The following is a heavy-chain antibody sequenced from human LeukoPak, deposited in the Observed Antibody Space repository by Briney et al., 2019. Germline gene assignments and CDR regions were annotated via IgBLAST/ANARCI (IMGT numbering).Heavy chain of an antibody. D-gene: IGHD6-13*01. V-gene: IGHV3-23*01. CDR1: GFTVSKYD. CDR3: AEGGIGAVGDFDY. Sequence: GGSLRLSCAASGFTVSKYDMHWVRQAPGRGLEWVSTISYSGGSTYYAGSVKGRFTVSRDNSKNTLYLQMNSLRAEDTAVYYCAEGGIGAVGDFDYWGQGTLVTVSS. CDR2: ISYSGGST. J-gene: IGHJ4*02.